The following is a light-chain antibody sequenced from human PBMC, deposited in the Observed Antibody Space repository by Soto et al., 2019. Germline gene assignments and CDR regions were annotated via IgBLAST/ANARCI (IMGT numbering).Light chain of an antibody. CDR3: MQGLRTPFT. V-gene: IGKV4-1*01. Sequence: DIVMTQSPDSLAVSLGERATINCKSSQTLFDSSNNKDYLTWYQQKPGQPPKLLMYWASTREFGVPDRFSGSGSGTDFTLKISRVEAEDVGIYYCMQGLRTPFTFGPGTKVDIK. J-gene: IGKJ3*01. CDR1: QTLFDSSNNKDY. CDR2: WAS.